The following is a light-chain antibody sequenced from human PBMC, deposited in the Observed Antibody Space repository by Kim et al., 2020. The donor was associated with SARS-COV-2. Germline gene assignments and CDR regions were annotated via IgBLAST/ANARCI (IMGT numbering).Light chain of an antibody. J-gene: IGKJ1*01. CDR2: RAF. CDR1: QNLNRY. CDR3: QYYGSYSSWA. V-gene: IGKV1-5*03. Sequence: DIHMTQSPSTLSASIGDRVTNTCRASQNLNRYLAWYQHRPGSAPRPLIYRAFNLAPGVPSRFSGSGSGTEYTLTISNLQADDFATYFCQYYGSYSSWAVGQGTKVDIK.